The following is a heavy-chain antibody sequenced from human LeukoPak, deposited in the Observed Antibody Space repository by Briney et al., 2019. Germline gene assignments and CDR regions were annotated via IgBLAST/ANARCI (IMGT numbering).Heavy chain of an antibody. J-gene: IGHJ4*02. D-gene: IGHD3-10*01. V-gene: IGHV4-39*01. Sequence: SQTLSLTCTVSGGSNSRSSYFWGWIRQTPEKGLEWIGAIYYNGSTNYNPSLKSRVAISVDTSKNQFSLKLSSVTATDTAVYYCARQTPELLWFGELPPLIDYWGQGALVTVSS. CDR3: ARQTPELLWFGELPPLIDY. CDR1: GGSNSRSSYF. CDR2: IYYNGST.